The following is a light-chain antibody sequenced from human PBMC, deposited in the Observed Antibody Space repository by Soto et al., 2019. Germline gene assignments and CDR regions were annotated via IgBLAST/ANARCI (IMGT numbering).Light chain of an antibody. CDR1: QSVSSIY. CDR2: GVS. CDR3: QQYGSSLPVT. J-gene: IGKJ5*01. V-gene: IGKV3-20*01. Sequence: IVLRQSTGSRSLCPGEGETLACRARQSVSSIYFAWYQQKRGQAPRLLIYGVSSRATGIPDRFSGSGSGTDFTLTISRLEPEDFAVYYCQQYGSSLPVTFGQGTRLEIK.